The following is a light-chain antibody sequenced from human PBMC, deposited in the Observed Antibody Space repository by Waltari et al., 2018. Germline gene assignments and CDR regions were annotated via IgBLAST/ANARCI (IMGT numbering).Light chain of an antibody. CDR2: DVR. J-gene: IGLJ1*01. CDR3: NSYAGGDILYV. Sequence: QSALTQPPSASGSPGQSITISCPGTSSDVGAYNFVSWYQPHPGKAPKLIIFDVRKRPSGVPDRFSGSKSGNTASLTVSVLQAEEEADYYCNSYAGGDILYVFGTGTRVTVL. V-gene: IGLV2-8*01. CDR1: SSDVGAYNF.